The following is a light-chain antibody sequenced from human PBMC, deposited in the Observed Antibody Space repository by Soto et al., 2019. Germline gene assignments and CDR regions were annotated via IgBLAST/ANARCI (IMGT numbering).Light chain of an antibody. J-gene: IGLJ1*01. Sequence: QSVLTQPPSASGTPGQRVTISCSGSSSNIGSNTVNWYQQLPGTAPKLLIYSNNQRPSGVPDRFSGSKSGTSASLAISGLQSEDEADYYCAAWEDSLNGRVFGTGTKVTVL. CDR1: SSNIGSNT. V-gene: IGLV1-44*01. CDR3: AAWEDSLNGRV. CDR2: SNN.